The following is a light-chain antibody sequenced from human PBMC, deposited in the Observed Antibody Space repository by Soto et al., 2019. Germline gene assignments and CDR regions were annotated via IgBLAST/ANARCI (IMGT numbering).Light chain of an antibody. V-gene: IGKV1-27*01. CDR2: AAS. Sequence: DIQVTQSPSSLSASVGDRVTITCRASQGISRHLAWYQQRPGKAPKLLIFAASTLQSGVPSRFSGSGSGTDFTLTISSLQPEDVANYYCKKYDRTQWTFGQGTKVDI. J-gene: IGKJ1*01. CDR1: QGISRH. CDR3: KKYDRTQWT.